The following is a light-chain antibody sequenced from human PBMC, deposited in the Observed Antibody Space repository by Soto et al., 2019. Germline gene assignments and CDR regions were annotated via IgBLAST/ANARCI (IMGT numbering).Light chain of an antibody. J-gene: IGKJ2*01. CDR1: QSVSSN. V-gene: IGKV3-15*01. CDR3: QHYHVWPYT. Sequence: ETVLTQSPSTLSVSHGERATLSCRASQSVSSNLAWYQQKPGQAPRLLIYGASTRATGIPARFGGSGSGTEFTLTISSLQSEDFAVYHCQHYHVWPYTFGQRAKVDI. CDR2: GAS.